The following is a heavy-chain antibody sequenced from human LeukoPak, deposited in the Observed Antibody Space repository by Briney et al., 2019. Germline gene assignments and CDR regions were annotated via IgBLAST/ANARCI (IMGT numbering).Heavy chain of an antibody. CDR3: ASTDILTGYYFDY. V-gene: IGHV1-2*02. Sequence: ASVKVSCKASGYTFTSYAMNWVRQAPGQGLEWMGWINPNSGGTNYAQKFQGRVTMTRDTSISTAYMELSRLRSDDTAVYYCASTDILTGYYFDYWGQGTLVTVSS. CDR2: INPNSGGT. D-gene: IGHD3-9*01. CDR1: GYTFTSYA. J-gene: IGHJ4*02.